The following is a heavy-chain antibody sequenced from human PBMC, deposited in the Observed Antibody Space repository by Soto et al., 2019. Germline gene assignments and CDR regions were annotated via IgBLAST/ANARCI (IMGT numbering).Heavy chain of an antibody. J-gene: IGHJ6*02. CDR1: GFTFSGYA. CDR2: ISGGGDTT. V-gene: IGHV3-23*01. Sequence: GGSLRLSCVASGFTFSGYAMSWVRQAPGKGLEWLSTISGGGDTTHYADSVKGRFAISRDNSRNTVFLQLNSLGAEDTAVYYCAKSNQIFGVLTDYFYYGLDVWGQGTKVTVYS. CDR3: AKSNQIFGVLTDYFYYGLDV. D-gene: IGHD3-3*01.